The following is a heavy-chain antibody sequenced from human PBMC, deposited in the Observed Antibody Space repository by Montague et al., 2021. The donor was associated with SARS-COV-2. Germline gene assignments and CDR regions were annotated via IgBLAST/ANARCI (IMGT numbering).Heavy chain of an antibody. D-gene: IGHD3-22*01. Sequence: CAISGDSVASDSAAWKWIRQSPAIGFEWLGMTYYRFKWNNDYALSVKSRITINPDTSKNHFSLQLNSVTPEDTAIYYCARGVYYDGSGYYSFDYWGQGTLVTVSS. CDR1: GDSVASDSAA. J-gene: IGHJ4*02. CDR3: ARGVYYDGSGYYSFDY. CDR2: TYYRFKWNN. V-gene: IGHV6-1*01.